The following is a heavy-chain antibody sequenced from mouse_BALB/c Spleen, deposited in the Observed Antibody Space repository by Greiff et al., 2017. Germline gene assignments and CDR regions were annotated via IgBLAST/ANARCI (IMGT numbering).Heavy chain of an antibody. CDR3: ARHWGTTVVEGTWFAY. Sequence: EVKLVESGGGLVKLGGSLKLSCAASGFTFSSYYMSWVRQTPEKRLELVAAINSNGGSTYYPDTVKGRFTISRDNAKNTLYLQMSSLKSEDTALYYCARHWGTTVVEGTWFAYWGQGTLVTVSA. CDR1: GFTFSSYY. J-gene: IGHJ3*01. V-gene: IGHV5-6-2*01. D-gene: IGHD1-1*01. CDR2: INSNGGST.